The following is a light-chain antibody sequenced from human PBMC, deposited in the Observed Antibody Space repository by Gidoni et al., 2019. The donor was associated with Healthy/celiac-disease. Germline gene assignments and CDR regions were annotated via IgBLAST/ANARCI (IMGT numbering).Light chain of an antibody. CDR2: DAS. V-gene: IGKV3-11*01. CDR3: QQRSNWPLT. J-gene: IGKJ4*01. Sequence: IVLTQSPATLSLSPGERATLACRASQSVSSYLAWYQQKPGQAPRLLIYDASNRATGIPARFSGSGSGTDFTLTISSLEPEELAVYYCQQRSNWPLTFGGGTKVEIK. CDR1: QSVSSY.